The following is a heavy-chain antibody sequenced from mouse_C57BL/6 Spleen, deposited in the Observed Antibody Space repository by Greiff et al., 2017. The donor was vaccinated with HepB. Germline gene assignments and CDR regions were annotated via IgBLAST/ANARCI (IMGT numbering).Heavy chain of an antibody. V-gene: IGHV5-12*01. CDR2: ISNGGGST. J-gene: IGHJ3*01. D-gene: IGHD2-12*01. Sequence: EVKLVESGGGLVQPGGSLKLSCAASGFTFSDYYMYWVHQTPEKRLEWVAYISNGGGSTYYPDTVKGRFTISRDNAKNTLYLQMSRLKSEDTAMYYCARQDYSSWFAYWGQGTLVTVSA. CDR3: ARQDYSSWFAY. CDR1: GFTFSDYY.